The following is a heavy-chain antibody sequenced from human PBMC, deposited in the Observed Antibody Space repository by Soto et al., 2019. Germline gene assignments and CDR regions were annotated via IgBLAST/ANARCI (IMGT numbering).Heavy chain of an antibody. V-gene: IGHV1-18*01. CDR3: ARAPVLLWFGELSGHFDY. J-gene: IGHJ4*02. Sequence: ASVKVSCKASGYSFTSYGISWVRQAPGQGLEWMGWISVYNGNTNYAQKFQGRVTMTTDTSTSTAYMELTSLRSDDTAVYYCARAPVLLWFGELSGHFDYWGQGTLVTVSS. CDR1: GYSFTSYG. D-gene: IGHD3-10*01. CDR2: ISVYNGNT.